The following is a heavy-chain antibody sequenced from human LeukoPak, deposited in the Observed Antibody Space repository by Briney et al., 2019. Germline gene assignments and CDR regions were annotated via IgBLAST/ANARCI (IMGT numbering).Heavy chain of an antibody. Sequence: PSETLSLTCTVSGGSISSYYWSWIRQPPGKGLEWIGYIYYSGGTNYNPSLKSRVTISVDTSKNQFSLKLSSVTAADTAAYYCARQYCSGGSCSALGDWGQGTLVTVSS. J-gene: IGHJ4*02. CDR2: IYYSGGT. V-gene: IGHV4-59*08. CDR1: GGSISSYY. CDR3: ARQYCSGGSCSALGD. D-gene: IGHD2-15*01.